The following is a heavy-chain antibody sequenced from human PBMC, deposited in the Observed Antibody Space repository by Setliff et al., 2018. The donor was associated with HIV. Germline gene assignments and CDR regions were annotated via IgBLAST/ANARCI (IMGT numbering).Heavy chain of an antibody. CDR2: AYNTGTT. CDR3: ATGTAATGTGVGY. J-gene: IGHJ4*02. CDR1: GGSISPYY. Sequence: SETLSLTCPASGGSISPYYWSWIRQPQGKGLEWVGFAYNTGTTSSNPSLKSRVTTSVDTSKNQFSRKLSSVTAADTAICYCATGTAATGTGVGYWGQGTLVTVSS. V-gene: IGHV4-4*08. D-gene: IGHD6-13*01.